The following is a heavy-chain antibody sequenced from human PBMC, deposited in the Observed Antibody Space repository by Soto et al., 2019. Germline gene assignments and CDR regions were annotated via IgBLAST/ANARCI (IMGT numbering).Heavy chain of an antibody. CDR1: GFTFSTYS. CDR2: ITKSSRTI. J-gene: IGHJ6*02. CDR3: TRDHGYGYGMDV. V-gene: IGHV3-48*01. D-gene: IGHD5-12*01. Sequence: EVQLVESGGGLVQPGVSLRLSCAASGFTFSTYSMNWVRQAPGKGLEWISYITKSSRTIYYADSVKGRFTMSRDNAKNSLYLQMNSLRAEDTAVYYCTRDHGYGYGMDVGGQGTTVTVSS.